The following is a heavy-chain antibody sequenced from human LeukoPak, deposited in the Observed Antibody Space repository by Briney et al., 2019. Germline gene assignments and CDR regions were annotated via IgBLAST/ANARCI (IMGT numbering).Heavy chain of an antibody. CDR3: ARGPPYDFWSGYYKYYYYGMDV. CDR2: IYHSGST. Sequence: SETLSLTCAVSGGSISSCNWWGWFRQPPGKGLEWIGEIYHSGSTNYNPSLKSRVTISVDKSKNQFSLKLSSVTAADTAVYYCARGPPYDFWSGYYKYYYYGMDVWGQGTTVTVSS. V-gene: IGHV4-4*02. D-gene: IGHD3-3*01. J-gene: IGHJ6*02. CDR1: GGSISSCNW.